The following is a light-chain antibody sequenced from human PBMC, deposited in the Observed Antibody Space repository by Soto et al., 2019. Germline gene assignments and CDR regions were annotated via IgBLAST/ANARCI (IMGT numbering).Light chain of an antibody. CDR3: CSYTSLSTVV. CDR1: SSDVGGYNH. Sequence: QSALTQPASVSGSPGQSITISCTGTSSDVGGYNHVSWYQHSPGKAPKLILFAVSDRPSGVSHRFAGSKSGNTASLTISGLQADDEADYYCCSYTSLSTVVFGGGTKLTVL. V-gene: IGLV2-14*01. CDR2: AVS. J-gene: IGLJ2*01.